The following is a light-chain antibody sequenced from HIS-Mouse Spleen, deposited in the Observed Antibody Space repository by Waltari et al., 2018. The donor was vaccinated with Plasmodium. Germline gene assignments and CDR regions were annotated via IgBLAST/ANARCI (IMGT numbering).Light chain of an antibody. CDR2: DVS. V-gene: IGLV2-14*03. J-gene: IGLJ1*01. Sequence: QSALTQPASVSGSPGQSITISCTRTRMDVGGYIYVPWYQQQPSKAPQPMLYDVSHRPPGVSNPFPCPKSGNPASLTISGLQAEDEADYYCSSYTSSSTLDVFGTGTKVTVL. CDR3: SSYTSSSTLDV. CDR1: RMDVGGYIY.